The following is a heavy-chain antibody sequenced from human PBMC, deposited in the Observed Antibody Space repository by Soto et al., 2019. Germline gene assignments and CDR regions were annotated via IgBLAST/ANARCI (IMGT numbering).Heavy chain of an antibody. V-gene: IGHV4-30-4*01. CDR1: GGSISSGNYY. D-gene: IGHD5-18*01. CDR3: ARASPVVTDV. Sequence: QVQLQESGPGLVKPSQTLSLTCTVSGGSISSGNYYWSWIRQPPGKGLEWIGYIFYSGTTYYNPSLKSRVTISVDTSTHQFSLKLSSVTAADTAVYYCARASPVVTDVWGQGTTVTVSS. J-gene: IGHJ6*02. CDR2: IFYSGTT.